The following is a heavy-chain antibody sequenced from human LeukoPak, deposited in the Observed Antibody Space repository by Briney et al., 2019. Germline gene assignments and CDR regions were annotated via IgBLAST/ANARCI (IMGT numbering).Heavy chain of an antibody. CDR2: IYSGGST. D-gene: IGHD3-10*01. CDR3: ARDLGRGVDY. V-gene: IGHV3-53*01. J-gene: IGHJ4*02. Sequence: GESLRLSCAASGFTFTTYWMSWVRQAPGKGLEWVSVIYSGGSTYYADSVKGRFTISRDNSKNTLYLQMNSLRAEDTAVYYCARDLGRGVDYWGQGTLVTVSS. CDR1: GFTFTTYW.